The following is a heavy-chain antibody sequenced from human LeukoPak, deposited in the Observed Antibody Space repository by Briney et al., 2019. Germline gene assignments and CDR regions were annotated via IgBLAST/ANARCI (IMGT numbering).Heavy chain of an antibody. Sequence: SETLSLTCTVSGGSISSYYWSWIRQPPGKGLEWIGYIYYSGSTNYNPSLTSRVTISVDTSKNQFSLKLSSVTAADTAVYYCARVGYSYGQFDYWGQGTLVTVSS. CDR2: IYYSGST. CDR3: ARVGYSYGQFDY. J-gene: IGHJ4*02. CDR1: GGSISSYY. V-gene: IGHV4-59*01. D-gene: IGHD5-18*01.